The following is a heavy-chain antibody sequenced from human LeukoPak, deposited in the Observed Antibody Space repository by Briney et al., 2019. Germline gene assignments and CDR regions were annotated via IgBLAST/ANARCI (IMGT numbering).Heavy chain of an antibody. D-gene: IGHD2-15*01. CDR1: GYTFTGYY. CDR2: INPNSGGT. CDR3: ARVFEDIVVVVADSWFDP. V-gene: IGHV1-2*02. Sequence: ASVKVSCKASGYTFTGYYMHWVRQAPGQGLEWMGWINPNSGGTNYAQKFQGRVTMTRDTSISTAYMELSRLRSDDTAVYYCARVFEDIVVVVADSWFDPWGQGTPVTVSS. J-gene: IGHJ5*02.